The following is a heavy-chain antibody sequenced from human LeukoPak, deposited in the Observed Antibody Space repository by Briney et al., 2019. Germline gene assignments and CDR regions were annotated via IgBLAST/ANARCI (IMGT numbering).Heavy chain of an antibody. CDR2: IYYIGST. J-gene: IGHJ4*02. Sequence: SETLSLTCTVSGGSISDYYWSWIRQPPGKGLEWIGNIYYIGSTNYNPSLKSRVTISVDTSKNQFSLKLSSVTAADTAVYYCAREGSYGYLHYWGQGTLVTVSS. CDR1: GGSISDYY. D-gene: IGHD5-18*01. V-gene: IGHV4-59*01. CDR3: AREGSYGYLHY.